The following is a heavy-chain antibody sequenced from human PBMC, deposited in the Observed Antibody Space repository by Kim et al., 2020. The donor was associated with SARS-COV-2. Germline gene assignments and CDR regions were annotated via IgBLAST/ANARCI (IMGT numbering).Heavy chain of an antibody. V-gene: IGHV4-34*01. D-gene: IGHD6-6*01. CDR3: ARGIAVRRSNDWFDP. CDR1: GGSFSGYY. J-gene: IGHJ5*02. Sequence: SETLSLTCAVYGGSFSGYYWSWIRQPPGQGLEWIGEINHSGSTNYNPSLKSRVTISVDTSKNQFSLKLSSVTAADTAVYYCARGIAVRRSNDWFDPWGQG. CDR2: INHSGST.